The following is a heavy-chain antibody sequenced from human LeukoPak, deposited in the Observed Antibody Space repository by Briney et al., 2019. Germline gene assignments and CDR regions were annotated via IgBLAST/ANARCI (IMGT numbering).Heavy chain of an antibody. J-gene: IGHJ4*02. Sequence: SETLSLTCTVSGGSISSSSYYWAWIRQPPGKGLEWIGSIHYSGSTYYNPSLQSRVTISIDTSKNQFSLKLRFVTAADTAVYYCARSRRSWSTFDYWGQGTLVTVSS. CDR1: GGSISSSSYY. CDR2: IHYSGST. D-gene: IGHD6-13*01. CDR3: ARSRRSWSTFDY. V-gene: IGHV4-39*07.